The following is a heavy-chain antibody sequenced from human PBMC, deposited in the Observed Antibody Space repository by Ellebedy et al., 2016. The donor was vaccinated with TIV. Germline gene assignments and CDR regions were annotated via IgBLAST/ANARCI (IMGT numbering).Heavy chain of an antibody. V-gene: IGHV3-11*05. CDR1: GFTFSDYY. CDR2: IGSSSTHT. J-gene: IGHJ4*02. Sequence: GESLKISCAASGFTFSDYYMNWIRQAPGKGLEWVSYIGSSSTHTNYADSVKGRFTISRDNAKNSLYLQMNSLRAEDTAVYYCVRDLHWSYFDWGQGTLVTVSS. CDR3: VRDLHWSYFD. D-gene: IGHD1-26*01.